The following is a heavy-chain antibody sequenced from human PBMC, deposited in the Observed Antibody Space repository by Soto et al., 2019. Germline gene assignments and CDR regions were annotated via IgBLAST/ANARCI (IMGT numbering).Heavy chain of an antibody. J-gene: IGHJ4*02. CDR1: GFTFSSHA. CDR3: ARDPRLTRMTTISYFDY. Sequence: GGSLRLSCAASGFTFSSHAMSWVRQAPGKGLEWVSAISGSGGSTYYAESVKGRFTISRDNSKKKLYMQMSSLRAEDTAVYYFARDPRLTRMTTISYFDYWGQGIQVTVSS. V-gene: IGHV3-23*01. CDR2: ISGSGGST. D-gene: IGHD4-17*01.